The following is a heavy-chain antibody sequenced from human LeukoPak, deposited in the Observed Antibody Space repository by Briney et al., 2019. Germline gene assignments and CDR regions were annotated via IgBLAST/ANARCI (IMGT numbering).Heavy chain of an antibody. Sequence: GALRLSCAASGFTVSSNFMSWVRQAPGKGLECVSVIYSRGGTYYADSVQGRFTISRDASKNTLFLQMNSLRADDTAVYYCARKTDSSGSGDYWGQGTLVTVSS. D-gene: IGHD3-22*01. CDR2: IYSRGGT. V-gene: IGHV3-53*01. J-gene: IGHJ4*02. CDR1: GFTVSSNF. CDR3: ARKTDSSGSGDY.